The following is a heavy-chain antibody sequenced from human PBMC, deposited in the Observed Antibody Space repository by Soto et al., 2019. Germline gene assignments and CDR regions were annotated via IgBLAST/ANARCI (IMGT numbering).Heavy chain of an antibody. V-gene: IGHV1-18*01. CDR2: INGDYGNT. CDR1: GYTFYSHS. J-gene: IGHJ6*02. CDR3: VRFIQGDYYYGMDV. Sequence: QAQLVQSGSDVKKPGASVKVSCKASGYTFYSHSISWVRQAPGQGLEWMGRINGDYGNTQYAQKFRGRVTMTTDTSTTTVDMELTNLRSDDTAVYYCVRFIQGDYYYGMDVWGPGTPVTVSS. D-gene: IGHD5-18*01.